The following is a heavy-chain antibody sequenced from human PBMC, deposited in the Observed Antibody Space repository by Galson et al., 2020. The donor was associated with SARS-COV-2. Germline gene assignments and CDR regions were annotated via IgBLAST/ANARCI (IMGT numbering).Heavy chain of an antibody. CDR3: ARDSPMVRGVPDFDY. CDR1: GFTFSSYS. D-gene: IGHD3-10*01. J-gene: IGHJ4*02. V-gene: IGHV3-21*01. CDR2: ISSSSSYI. Sequence: NSGGSLRLSCAASGFTFSSYSMNWVRQAPGKGLEWVSSISSSSSYIYYADSVKGRFTISRDNAKNSLYLQMNSLRAEDTAVYYCARDSPMVRGVPDFDYWGQGTLVTVSS.